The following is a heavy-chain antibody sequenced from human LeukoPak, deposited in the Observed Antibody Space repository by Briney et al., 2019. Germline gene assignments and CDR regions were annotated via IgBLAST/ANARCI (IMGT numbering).Heavy chain of an antibody. CDR3: AREDTAMVTGAFDI. V-gene: IGHV3-53*01. D-gene: IGHD5-18*01. CDR2: IYSGGST. Sequence: GGSLRLSCAASGFTFSTYAMNWVRQAPGKGLEWVSVIYSGGSTYYADSVKGRFTISRDNSKNTLYLQMNSLRAEDTAVYYCAREDTAMVTGAFDIWGQGTMITVSS. CDR1: GFTFSTYA. J-gene: IGHJ3*02.